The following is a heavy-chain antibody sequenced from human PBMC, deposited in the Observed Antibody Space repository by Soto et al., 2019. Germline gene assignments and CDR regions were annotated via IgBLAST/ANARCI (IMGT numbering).Heavy chain of an antibody. CDR3: ARHSSGYDYYYYYYGMDV. J-gene: IGHJ6*02. D-gene: IGHD5-12*01. Sequence: PSETLSVTCTVSGGYLSSYYWSWIRPPPGKGLEWIGYIYYSGSTNYNPSLKSRVTISVDTSKNQFSLKLSSVTAADTAVYYCARHSSGYDYYYYYYGMDVWGQGTTVTVSS. CDR1: GGYLSSYY. V-gene: IGHV4-59*08. CDR2: IYYSGST.